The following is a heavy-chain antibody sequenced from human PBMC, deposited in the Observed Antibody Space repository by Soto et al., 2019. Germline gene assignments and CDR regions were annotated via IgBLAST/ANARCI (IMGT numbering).Heavy chain of an antibody. D-gene: IGHD3-22*01. V-gene: IGHV3-21*01. CDR3: ARGGSAERQTDGDSYHYYPMDV. J-gene: IGHJ6*01. CDR1: DFTFASYN. CDR2: ISHHSDYI. Sequence: PGASLILSCASSDFTFASYNMLWVRQAPGKGLDWPDSISHHSDYIYHADSVKGRFTVSRDNAKNSLFLEMTILRDEDTAVYYCARGGSAERQTDGDSYHYYPMDVWGQGTTVTVSS.